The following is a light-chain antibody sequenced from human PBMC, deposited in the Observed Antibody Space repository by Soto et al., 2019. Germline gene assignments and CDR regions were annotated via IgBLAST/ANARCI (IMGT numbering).Light chain of an antibody. Sequence: EIVMTQSPATLSVSPWGRATLSCRASQSVINYLAWYQQKPGQAPRLLIYDTSNRATGIPARFSGSGSGTDFTLIISSLEPEDFAVYYCQQRANWPLTFGGGTKVDIK. J-gene: IGKJ4*01. CDR3: QQRANWPLT. V-gene: IGKV3-11*01. CDR2: DTS. CDR1: QSVINY.